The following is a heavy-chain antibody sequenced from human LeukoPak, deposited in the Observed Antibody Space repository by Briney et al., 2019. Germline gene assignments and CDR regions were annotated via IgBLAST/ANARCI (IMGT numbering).Heavy chain of an antibody. Sequence: ASVKVSCKASGGTFSSYAISWVRQAPGQGLEWMGRIIPILGIANYAQKFQGRVTMTTDTSTSTAYMELRSLRSDDTAVYYCAAGAAADYFDYWGQGTLVTASS. CDR3: AAGAAADYFDY. V-gene: IGHV1-69*04. CDR2: IIPILGIA. J-gene: IGHJ4*02. CDR1: GGTFSSYA. D-gene: IGHD6-13*01.